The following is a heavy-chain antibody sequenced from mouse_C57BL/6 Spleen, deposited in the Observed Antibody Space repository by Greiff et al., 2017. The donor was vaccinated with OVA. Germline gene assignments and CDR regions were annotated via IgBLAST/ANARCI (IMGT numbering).Heavy chain of an antibody. CDR1: GYTFTSYW. J-gene: IGHJ4*01. V-gene: IGHV1-52*01. D-gene: IGHD3-2*02. CDR2: IDPSDSET. CDR3: ARSRYSSGPTDAMDY. Sequence: QVQLQQPGAELVRPGSSVKLSCKASGYTFTSYWMHWVKQRPIQGLEWIGNIDPSDSETHYNQKFKDKATLTVDKSSSTAYMQLSSLTSDDSAVYYCARSRYSSGPTDAMDYWGQGTSVTVSS.